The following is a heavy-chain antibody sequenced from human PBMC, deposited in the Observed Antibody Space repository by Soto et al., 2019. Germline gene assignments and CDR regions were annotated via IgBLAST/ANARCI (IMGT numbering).Heavy chain of an antibody. J-gene: IGHJ4*02. D-gene: IGHD3-22*01. CDR3: ASHYDSSGYYYGGLGY. Sequence: QVQLVQSGAEVKKPGSSVKVSCKASGGTFSSYAISWVRQAPEQGLEWMGVIIPIYGTADYAQKFQGRVTIPADEARSTAYMELSSLRSEDTAVYYWASHYDSSGYYYGGLGYWGQGTLVTVSS. V-gene: IGHV1-69*12. CDR2: IIPIYGTA. CDR1: GGTFSSYA.